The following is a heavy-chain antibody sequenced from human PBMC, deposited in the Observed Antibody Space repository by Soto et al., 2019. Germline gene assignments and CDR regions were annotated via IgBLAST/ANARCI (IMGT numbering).Heavy chain of an antibody. V-gene: IGHV5-51*01. CDR1: GYSFTSYW. CDR3: ARPIGGYSGYAMFDY. Sequence: GESLKISCKGSGYSFTSYWIGWVRQMPGKGLEWMGIIYPGDSDTRYSPSFQGQVTISADKSISTAYLQWSSLKASDTAMYYCARPIGGYSGYAMFDYWGQGTLVTVSS. J-gene: IGHJ4*02. D-gene: IGHD5-12*01. CDR2: IYPGDSDT.